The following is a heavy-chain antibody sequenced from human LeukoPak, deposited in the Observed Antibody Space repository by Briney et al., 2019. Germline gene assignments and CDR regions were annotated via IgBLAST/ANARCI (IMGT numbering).Heavy chain of an antibody. CDR1: GYTFTSYG. V-gene: IGHV1-18*01. D-gene: IGHD6-13*01. CDR3: VRGRMQQLVPEYYFDY. CDR2: ISAYNGNT. Sequence: ASVKVSCKASGYTFTSYGISWVRQAPGQGLEWMGWISAYNGNTNYAQKLQGRVTMTTDTSTSTAYMELRSLRSDDTAVYYCVRGRMQQLVPEYYFDYWGQGTLVTVSS. J-gene: IGHJ4*02.